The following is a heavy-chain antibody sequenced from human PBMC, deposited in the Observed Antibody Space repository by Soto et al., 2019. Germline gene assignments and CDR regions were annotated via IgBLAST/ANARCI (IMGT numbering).Heavy chain of an antibody. Sequence: QLQLQESGSGLVKPSQTLSLTCAVSGGSISSGGYSWSWIRQPPGKGLEWIGYIYHSGSTYYNPSLKSRVTISVDRSKNQFSLKLSSVTAADTAVYYCAARYYYDSSGYVRDDAFDIWGQGTMVTVSS. CDR1: GGSISSGGYS. V-gene: IGHV4-30-2*01. J-gene: IGHJ3*02. D-gene: IGHD3-22*01. CDR2: IYHSGST. CDR3: AARYYYDSSGYVRDDAFDI.